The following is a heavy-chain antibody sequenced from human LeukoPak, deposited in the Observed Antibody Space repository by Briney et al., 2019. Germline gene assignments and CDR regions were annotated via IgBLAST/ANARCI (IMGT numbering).Heavy chain of an antibody. D-gene: IGHD3-22*01. CDR2: ISSTGGTK. V-gene: IGHV3-11*04. J-gene: IGHJ3*02. Sequence: GGSLRLSCAASGFTFSDYYMTWIRQAPGKGLEWVSYISSTGGTKYYADSVKGRFTISRDNAKNSLYLQMNSLRAEDTAVYYCARYSSGYPDAFDIWGQETMVTVSS. CDR1: GFTFSDYY. CDR3: ARYSSGYPDAFDI.